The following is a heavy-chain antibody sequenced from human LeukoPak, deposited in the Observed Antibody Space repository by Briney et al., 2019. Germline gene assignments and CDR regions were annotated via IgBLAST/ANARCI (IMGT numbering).Heavy chain of an antibody. Sequence: ASVKVSCKASGYTFTSYGISWVRQAPGQGLEWMGWISAYNGNTNYAQKLQGRVTMTTDTSTSTAYMELRSLRSDDTAVYYCARDPSITMIVVVTDSGFDPWGQGTLVTVSS. CDR2: ISAYNGNT. D-gene: IGHD3-22*01. V-gene: IGHV1-18*01. J-gene: IGHJ5*02. CDR3: ARDPSITMIVVVTDSGFDP. CDR1: GYTFTSYG.